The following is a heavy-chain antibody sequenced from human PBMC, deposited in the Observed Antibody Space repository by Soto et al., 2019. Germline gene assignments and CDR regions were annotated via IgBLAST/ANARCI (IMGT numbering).Heavy chain of an antibody. J-gene: IGHJ6*04. D-gene: IGHD4-4*01. CDR3: ARTTTIGHYYGMDV. CDR1: GGSISSYY. Sequence: PSETLSLTCTVSGGSISSYYWSWIRQPPGKGLEWIGYIYYSGSTNYNPSLKSRVTISVDTSKNQFSLKLSSVTAADTAVYYCARTTTIGHYYGMDVWGKGTTVTVSS. V-gene: IGHV4-59*01. CDR2: IYYSGST.